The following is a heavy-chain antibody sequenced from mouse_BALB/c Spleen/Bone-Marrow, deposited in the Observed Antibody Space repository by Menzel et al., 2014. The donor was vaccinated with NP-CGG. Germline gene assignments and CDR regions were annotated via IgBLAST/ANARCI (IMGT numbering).Heavy chain of an antibody. J-gene: IGHJ4*01. D-gene: IGHD3-1*01. CDR2: INPYNGAT. Sequence: EVQLQQSGPELVKPGASMKISCKASGYSFTACFIHWIKQSHVKSLEWIGRINPYNGATTYNQNFNDKATLTVDKSSSTAYMELHRLTSEDSAVYYCARRCSGDMDYWGQGTSVTVSS. CDR3: ARRCSGDMDY. CDR1: GYSFTACF. V-gene: IGHV1-18*01.